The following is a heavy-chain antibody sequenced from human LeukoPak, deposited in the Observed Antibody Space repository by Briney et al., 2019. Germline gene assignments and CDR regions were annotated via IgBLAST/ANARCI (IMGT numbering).Heavy chain of an antibody. J-gene: IGHJ4*02. Sequence: GGSLRLSCTASGFTFSSYTMTWVRQAPGKGLKWVSTITTGDGNTYYADSVKGRFTVSRDDSKNTLYLQMNSLRAEDTAVYYCAKVVGYYDSSGYFFDYWGQGTLVTVSS. V-gene: IGHV3-23*01. CDR3: AKVVGYYDSSGYFFDY. CDR1: GFTFSSYT. CDR2: ITTGDGNT. D-gene: IGHD3-22*01.